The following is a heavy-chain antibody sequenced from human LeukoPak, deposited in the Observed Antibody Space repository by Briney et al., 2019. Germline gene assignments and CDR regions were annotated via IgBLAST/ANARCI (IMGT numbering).Heavy chain of an antibody. J-gene: IGHJ4*02. CDR3: ARGGSSSWYPTAIDY. V-gene: IGHV1-2*06. CDR2: INPNSGGT. Sequence: ASVKVSCKASGYTFTGYYMHWVRQAPGQGLEWMGRINPNSGGTNYAQKFQGRVTMTRDTSISTAYMELRRLRSDDTAVYYCARGGSSSWYPTAIDYWGQGTLVTVSS. CDR1: GYTFTGYY. D-gene: IGHD6-13*01.